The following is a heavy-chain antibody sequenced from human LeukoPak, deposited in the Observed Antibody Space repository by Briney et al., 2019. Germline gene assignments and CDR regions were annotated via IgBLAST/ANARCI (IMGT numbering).Heavy chain of an antibody. J-gene: IGHJ6*02. CDR3: ARLRHYSDRSGYYYYYGMDV. D-gene: IGHD3-22*01. V-gene: IGHV3-7*01. CDR2: IKQDGSEE. Sequence: GGSLRLSCAASGFSFSEYWMSWVRQAPGKGLEWVANIKQDGSEEYYVDSVKGRFTISRDNAKNSLYVQMNSLRAEDTALYYCARLRHYSDRSGYYYYYGMDVWGQGTTVTVSS. CDR1: GFSFSEYW.